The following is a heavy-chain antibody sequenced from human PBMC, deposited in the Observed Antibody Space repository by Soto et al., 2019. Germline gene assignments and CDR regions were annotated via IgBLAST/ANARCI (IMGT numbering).Heavy chain of an antibody. V-gene: IGHV3-73*02. CDR2: IRSKANSYAT. CDR3: TIYGDYGYDYYGMHF. D-gene: IGHD4-17*01. CDR1: GFTFSGCA. J-gene: IGHJ6*02. Sequence: EVQLVDSGGGLVQPGGSLTLSCAASGFTFSGCAMHWVLQASGKGLEWVGRIRSKANSYATAYAASVKGRLSISRDDSKSTAYLQMNSLKTEDTAVYYCTIYGDYGYDYYGMHFWGQGTTVTVSS.